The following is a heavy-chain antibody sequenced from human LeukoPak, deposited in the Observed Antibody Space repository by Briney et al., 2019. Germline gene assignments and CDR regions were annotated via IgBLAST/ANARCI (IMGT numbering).Heavy chain of an antibody. V-gene: IGHV3-49*04. Sequence: GRSLILSCTASGFTFGDYAMSWVRQAPGKGLEWVGFIRSKAYGGTTEYDASVKGRFTISRDDSKSIAYLQMNSLKTEDTAVYYCTRDYEGDIVLRFDPWGQGTLVTVSS. CDR1: GFTFGDYA. CDR3: TRDYEGDIVLRFDP. CDR2: IRSKAYGGTT. D-gene: IGHD2-8*01. J-gene: IGHJ5*02.